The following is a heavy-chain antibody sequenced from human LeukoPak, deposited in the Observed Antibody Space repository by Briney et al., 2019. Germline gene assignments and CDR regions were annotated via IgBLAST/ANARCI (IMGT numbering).Heavy chain of an antibody. D-gene: IGHD3-10*01. V-gene: IGHV3-48*04. CDR2: ISSSSSAT. CDR3: ARDLRGVNC. CDR1: GFTFSSYS. J-gene: IGHJ4*02. Sequence: PGGSLRLSCAASGFTFSSYSMNWVRQASGKGLEWVSYISSSSSATYYADSVKGRFTISRDNAKNSLYLQMNSLRAEDTAVYYCARDLRGVNCWGQGTLVTVSS.